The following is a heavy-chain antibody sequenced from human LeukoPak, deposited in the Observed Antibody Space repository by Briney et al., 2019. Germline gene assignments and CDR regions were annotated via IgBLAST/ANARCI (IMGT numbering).Heavy chain of an antibody. J-gene: IGHJ4*02. CDR1: GFTFSDYY. CDR2: VSGSGNTI. CDR3: VRGTGRDY. V-gene: IGHV3-11*01. Sequence: GGSLRLSCAVSGFTFSDYYMGWIRQAPGKGLERVSYVSGSGNTIHYADSVKGRFIISRDNTRNSLYLQLNSLRVEDTAVYYCVRGTGRDYWGQGTLVTVSS. D-gene: IGHD3-10*01.